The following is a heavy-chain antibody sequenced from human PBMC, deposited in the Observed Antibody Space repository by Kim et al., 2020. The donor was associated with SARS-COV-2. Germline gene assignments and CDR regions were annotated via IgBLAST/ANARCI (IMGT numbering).Heavy chain of an antibody. CDR1: GLTFSNAW. D-gene: IGHD1-26*01. J-gene: IGHJ5*02. CDR2: IKSKTDGGTI. CDR3: TTYWGGSYT. V-gene: IGHV3-15*01. Sequence: GGSLRLSCTASGLTFSNAWMSWVRQAPGKGLEWVGRIKSKTDGGTIDYAAPVKGRFTISRDDSKNTLYLQMNSLKTEDMAVYYCTTYWGGSYTWCQGTLVTVSS.